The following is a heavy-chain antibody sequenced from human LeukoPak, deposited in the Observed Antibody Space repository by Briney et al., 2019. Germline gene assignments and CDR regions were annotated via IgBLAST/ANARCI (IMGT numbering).Heavy chain of an antibody. J-gene: IGHJ4*02. D-gene: IGHD4-11*01. Sequence: RAGGSLRHSCAASEFTFSNYALHWVRQAPGKGLQWVAVISYDGNTIHYADSVKGRFIISRDTSKNTLYLQMNSLRAEDTAVYYCARSGGLQKFDYWXQXTLVTVSS. CDR3: ARSGGLQKFDY. CDR2: ISYDGNTI. V-gene: IGHV3-30-3*01. CDR1: EFTFSNYA.